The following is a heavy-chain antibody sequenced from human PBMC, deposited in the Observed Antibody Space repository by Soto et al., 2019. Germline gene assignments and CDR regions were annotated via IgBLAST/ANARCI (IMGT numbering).Heavy chain of an antibody. J-gene: IGHJ4*02. Sequence: PSETLSLTCTVSGGSVTSGSYFWSWIRQPPGKGLEWIAYIHSGGSTNYNPSLKSRVTISADTSKNQFSLQMSSLRPEDTAVYYCARDLPLYCRGDCNFDFWGQGTLVTVSS. CDR3: ARDLPLYCRGDCNFDF. CDR1: GGSVTSGSYF. CDR2: IHSGGST. D-gene: IGHD2-21*02. V-gene: IGHV4-61*01.